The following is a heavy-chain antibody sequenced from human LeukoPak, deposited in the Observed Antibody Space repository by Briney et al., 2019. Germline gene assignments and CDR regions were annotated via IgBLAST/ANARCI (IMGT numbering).Heavy chain of an antibody. D-gene: IGHD6-6*01. CDR3: ARHNTSSPPDY. V-gene: IGHV4-39*01. Sequence: SETLSLTCTVSGSSISSSNYYWDWIRQPPGKGLEWIGCIYYSGTTYYNPSLKSRLTISVDTSKNQFSLRLSSVTAADTAVYYCARHNTSSPPDYWGQGTLVTVSS. J-gene: IGHJ4*02. CDR1: GSSISSSNYY. CDR2: IYYSGTT.